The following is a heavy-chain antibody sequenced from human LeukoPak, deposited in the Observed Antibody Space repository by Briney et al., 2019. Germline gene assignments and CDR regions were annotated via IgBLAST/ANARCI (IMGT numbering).Heavy chain of an antibody. Sequence: PGGTLRLSCAASGFTFSSYGMSWVRQAPGKGLEWVSAISGSGGSTYYADSVKGRFTISRDNSKNTLYLQMNRLRAEDTAVYYCARVYRIISSTWYISSLADNYYFDYWGQGTLVTVSS. J-gene: IGHJ4*02. CDR3: ARVYRIISSTWYISSLADNYYFDY. CDR1: GFTFSSYG. CDR2: ISGSGGST. D-gene: IGHD6-13*01. V-gene: IGHV3-23*01.